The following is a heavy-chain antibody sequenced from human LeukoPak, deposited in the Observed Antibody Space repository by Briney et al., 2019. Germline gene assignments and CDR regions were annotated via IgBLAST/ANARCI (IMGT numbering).Heavy chain of an antibody. CDR2: INPDRGVT. CDR1: GYSFSDYY. D-gene: IGHD3-16*02. CDR3: ARDIVIVTLKGLD. J-gene: IGHJ4*02. V-gene: IGHV1-2*02. Sequence: DSVKVSCKASGYSFSDYYMHWVRQAPGQGLEWMGWINPDRGVTNYPQKFQGRVSMTRDTATSTAYMELSSLRSDDTAVYYCARDIVIVTLKGLDWGQGTLVTVSS.